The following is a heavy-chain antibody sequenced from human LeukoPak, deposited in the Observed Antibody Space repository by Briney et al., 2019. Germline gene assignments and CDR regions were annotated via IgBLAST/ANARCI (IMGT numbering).Heavy chain of an antibody. Sequence: GRSLRLSCAASGFTFSSYGMHWVRQAPGKGLEWVAVIWYDGSNKYYADSVKGRFTISRDNSKNTLYLQMNSLRAEDTAVYYCARGGIVVVPAAIGAFDTWGQGTMVTVSS. V-gene: IGHV3-33*01. CDR2: IWYDGSNK. D-gene: IGHD2-2*01. CDR1: GFTFSSYG. CDR3: ARGGIVVVPAAIGAFDT. J-gene: IGHJ3*02.